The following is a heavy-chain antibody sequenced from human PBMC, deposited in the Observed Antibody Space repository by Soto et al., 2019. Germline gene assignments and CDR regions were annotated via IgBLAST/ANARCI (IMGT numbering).Heavy chain of an antibody. J-gene: IGHJ4*02. CDR1: GFTFSSYW. D-gene: IGHD3-22*01. V-gene: IGHV3-74*01. CDR3: VRGDGDYYDGNGYLGRH. Sequence: EVQLVESGGGLVQPGGSLRLSCTASGFTFSSYWMHWVRQAPGKGLEWVSRIKSDGSWALYADSMEGRLTISRDNAKNALDLQMKRLRAEDTAVYYCVRGDGDYYDGNGYLGRHWGQGTLVTVSS. CDR2: IKSDGSWA.